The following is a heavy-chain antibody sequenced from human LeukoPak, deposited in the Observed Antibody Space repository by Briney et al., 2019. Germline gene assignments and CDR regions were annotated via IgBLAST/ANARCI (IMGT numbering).Heavy chain of an antibody. D-gene: IGHD6-13*01. Sequence: VASVKVSCKASGYTFTGYYMHWVRQAPGQGHEWMGWINPNSGGTNYAQKFQGRVTMTRDTSISTAYMELSRLRSDDTAVYYCARDSSSWYFHYYGMDVWGQGTTVTVSS. J-gene: IGHJ6*02. CDR2: INPNSGGT. V-gene: IGHV1-2*02. CDR1: GYTFTGYY. CDR3: ARDSSSWYFHYYGMDV.